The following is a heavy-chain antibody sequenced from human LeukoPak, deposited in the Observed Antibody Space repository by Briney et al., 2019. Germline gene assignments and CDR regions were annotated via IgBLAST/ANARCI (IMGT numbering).Heavy chain of an antibody. Sequence: GGSLRLSCAPSRFTFSRYAMSWVRQATGQGLEWVSAISGSSGSTYYADSLTGRFTISRDNSKNTLYLQMNSLRAEDTAVYYCANHGWDASIDYWGQGTLVTVSS. D-gene: IGHD6-19*01. CDR3: ANHGWDASIDY. CDR1: RFTFSRYA. V-gene: IGHV3-23*01. CDR2: ISGSSGST. J-gene: IGHJ4*02.